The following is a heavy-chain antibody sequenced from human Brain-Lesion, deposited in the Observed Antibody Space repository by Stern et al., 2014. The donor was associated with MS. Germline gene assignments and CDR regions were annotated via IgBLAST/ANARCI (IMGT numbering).Heavy chain of an antibody. V-gene: IGHV4-39*02. CDR1: GGSVSSTSYA. CDR2: IYYSGNT. Sequence: QLVESGPGLVKPSETLSLTCTVAGGSVSSTSYAWAWIRQHPGKGLEWIGTIYYSGNTYYSPSLKSRLTISLDTSKNRFSLQVRSVTAADTAVYYCAGEEDIRYCSGGSCTGNWFDPWGQGTLVTVSS. CDR3: AGEEDIRYCSGGSCTGNWFDP. J-gene: IGHJ5*02. D-gene: IGHD2-15*01.